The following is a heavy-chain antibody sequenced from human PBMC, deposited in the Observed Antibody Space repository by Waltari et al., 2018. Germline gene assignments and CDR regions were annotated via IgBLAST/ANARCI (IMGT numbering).Heavy chain of an antibody. J-gene: IGHJ4*02. CDR3: ARGLQEDIVVVVAATSDY. CDR2: ISSSSSYI. Sequence: EVQLVESGGGLVKPGGSLRLSCAASGFTFSSYSMNWVRQAPGQGLEWVSSISSSSSYIYYADSVKGRFTISRDNAKNSLYLQMNSLRAEDTAVYYCARGLQEDIVVVVAATSDYWGQGTLVTVSS. CDR1: GFTFSSYS. V-gene: IGHV3-21*01. D-gene: IGHD2-15*01.